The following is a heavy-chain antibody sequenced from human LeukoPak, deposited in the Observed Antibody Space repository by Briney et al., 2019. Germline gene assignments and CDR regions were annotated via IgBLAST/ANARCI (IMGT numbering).Heavy chain of an antibody. D-gene: IGHD4-11*01. Sequence: WVAVISYDGSNKYYADSVKGRFTISRDNSKNTLYLQMNSLRAEDTAVYYCAREDDYSNLDYWGQGTLVTVSS. J-gene: IGHJ4*02. CDR3: AREDDYSNLDY. V-gene: IGHV3-30-3*01. CDR2: ISYDGSNK.